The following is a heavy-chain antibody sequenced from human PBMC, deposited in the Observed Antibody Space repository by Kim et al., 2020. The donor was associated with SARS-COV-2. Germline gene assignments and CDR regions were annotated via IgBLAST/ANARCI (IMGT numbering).Heavy chain of an antibody. D-gene: IGHD6-19*01. CDR2: INSDGSTT. CDR3: ARRQFSSGWYYFDY. CDR1: GFTFSSHW. J-gene: IGHJ4*02. Sequence: GGSLRLSCAASGFTFSSHWMHWVRQAPGKGLEWVSRINSDGSTTHYADSVKGRFTISRDNSKNTLYLQMNSLRAEDTAVYYCARRQFSSGWYYFDYWGQG. V-gene: IGHV3-74*01.